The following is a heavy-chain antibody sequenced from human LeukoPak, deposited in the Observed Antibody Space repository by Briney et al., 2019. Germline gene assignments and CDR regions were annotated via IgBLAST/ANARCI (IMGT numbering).Heavy chain of an antibody. CDR3: ARDCSGGSCFPSGYYGMDV. D-gene: IGHD2-15*01. CDR2: INPNSGGT. V-gene: IGHV1-2*02. J-gene: IGHJ6*04. Sequence: GASVKVSCKASGYTFTGYYMHWVRQAPGQGLEWMGWINPNSGGTNYAQKFQGRVTMTRDTSISTAYMELSRLRSDDTAVYYCARDCSGGSCFPSGYYGMDVCGKGTTVTVSS. CDR1: GYTFTGYY.